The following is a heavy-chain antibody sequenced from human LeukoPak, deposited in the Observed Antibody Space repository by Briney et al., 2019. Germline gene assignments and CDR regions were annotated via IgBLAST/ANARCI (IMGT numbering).Heavy chain of an antibody. D-gene: IGHD1-26*01. Sequence: SVEVSCKASGGTFSSYAISWVRQAPGQGLEWMGGIIPIFGTANYAQKFQGRVTITADESTSTAYMELSGLRSEDAAVYYCARDRGIVGAGDAFDIWGQGTMVTVSS. J-gene: IGHJ3*02. CDR3: ARDRGIVGAGDAFDI. CDR1: GGTFSSYA. V-gene: IGHV1-69*13. CDR2: IIPIFGTA.